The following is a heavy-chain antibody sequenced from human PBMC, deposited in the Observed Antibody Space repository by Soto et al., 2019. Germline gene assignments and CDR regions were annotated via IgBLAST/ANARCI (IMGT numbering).Heavy chain of an antibody. CDR1: GFTFSSYG. D-gene: IGHD3-22*01. V-gene: IGHV3-33*01. CDR2: IWYDGSNK. J-gene: IGHJ4*02. Sequence: GGSLRLSCAASGFTFSSYGMHWVRQAPGKGLEWVAVIWYDGSNKYYADSVKGRFTISRDNSKNTLYLQMNSLRAEDTAVYYCARDRGYYDSSLVVDYWGQGTLVTVSS. CDR3: ARDRGYYDSSLVVDY.